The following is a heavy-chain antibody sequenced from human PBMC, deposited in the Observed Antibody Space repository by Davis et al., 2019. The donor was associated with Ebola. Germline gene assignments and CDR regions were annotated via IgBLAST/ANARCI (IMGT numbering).Heavy chain of an antibody. J-gene: IGHJ6*02. V-gene: IGHV3-74*01. CDR2: INSDGSST. D-gene: IGHD1-14*01. CDR3: SVRSTLRTGYYYGMDV. Sequence: PGGSLRLSCAASGFTFSSYWMHWVRQAPGKGLVWVSRINSDGSSTSYADSVKGRFTISRDNAKHTLYLQMNSLRAEDTAVYYCSVRSTLRTGYYYGMDVWGQGTTVTVSS. CDR1: GFTFSSYW.